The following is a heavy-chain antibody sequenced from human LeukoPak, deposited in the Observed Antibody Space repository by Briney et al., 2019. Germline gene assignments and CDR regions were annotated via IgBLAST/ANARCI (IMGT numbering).Heavy chain of an antibody. CDR1: GFTFSSYG. Sequence: GGSLRLSCAASGFTFSSYGMNWVRQAPGKGLEWEAVISYDGSKKYYADSVKGRFTISRDNSKNTLYLQMNSLRAEDTAVYYCAKDRGSGYSPGYGMDVWGQGTTVTASS. J-gene: IGHJ6*02. CDR3: AKDRGSGYSPGYGMDV. D-gene: IGHD5-18*01. CDR2: ISYDGSKK. V-gene: IGHV3-30*18.